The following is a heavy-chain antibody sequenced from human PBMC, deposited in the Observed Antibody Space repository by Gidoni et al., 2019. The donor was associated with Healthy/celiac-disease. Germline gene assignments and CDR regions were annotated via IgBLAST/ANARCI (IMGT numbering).Heavy chain of an antibody. D-gene: IGHD3-16*02. CDR2: MNPNSGNT. CDR1: GYTFTSYD. CDR3: AREYRITFGGVIVIPQAFDI. Sequence: QVQLVQSGAEVKKPGASVKVSCKASGYTFTSYDINWVRQATGQGLEWMGWMNPNSGNTGYAKKFQGRVTMTRNTSISTAYMELSSLRSEDTAVYYCAREYRITFGGVIVIPQAFDIWGQGTMVTVSS. V-gene: IGHV1-8*01. J-gene: IGHJ3*02.